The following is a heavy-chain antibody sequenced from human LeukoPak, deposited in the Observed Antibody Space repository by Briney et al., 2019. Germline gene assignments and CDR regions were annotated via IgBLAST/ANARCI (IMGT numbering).Heavy chain of an antibody. D-gene: IGHD1-7*01. J-gene: IGHJ4*02. CDR1: GFTFSSYG. Sequence: GRSLRLSCAASGFTFSSYGMHWVRQAPGKGLEWVAVIWYDGSNKYYAGSVKGRFTISRDNSKNTLYLQMNSLRGEDTAVYYCAKDREGTIADYFDYWGQGTLVTVSS. CDR3: AKDREGTIADYFDY. V-gene: IGHV3-33*06. CDR2: IWYDGSNK.